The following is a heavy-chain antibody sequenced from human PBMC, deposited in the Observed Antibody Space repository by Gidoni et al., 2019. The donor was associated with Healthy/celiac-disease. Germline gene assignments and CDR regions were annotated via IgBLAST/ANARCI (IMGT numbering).Heavy chain of an antibody. Sequence: EVQLVESGGGLVQPGGSLRLSCAASGFTFSSYWMRWVRQAPGKGLEWVANIKQDGSEKYYVDSVKGRFTISRDNAKNSLYLQMNSLRAEDTAVYYCARGRAARRNYYFDYWGQGTLVTVSS. CDR2: IKQDGSEK. CDR1: GFTFSSYW. CDR3: ARGRAARRNYYFDY. V-gene: IGHV3-7*03. D-gene: IGHD6-6*01. J-gene: IGHJ4*02.